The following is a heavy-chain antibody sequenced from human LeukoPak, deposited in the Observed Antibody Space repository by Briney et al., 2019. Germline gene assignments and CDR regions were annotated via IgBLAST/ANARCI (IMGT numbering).Heavy chain of an antibody. Sequence: GGSLRLSCAASGFTFSSYAMSWVRQAPGKGLEWVSAISGSGGSTYYADSVKGRFTISRGNSKNTLYLQMNSLRAEDTAVYYCASYMVRGVIIEYFDYWGQGTLVTVSS. J-gene: IGHJ4*02. V-gene: IGHV3-23*01. D-gene: IGHD3-10*01. CDR1: GFTFSSYA. CDR3: ASYMVRGVIIEYFDY. CDR2: ISGSGGST.